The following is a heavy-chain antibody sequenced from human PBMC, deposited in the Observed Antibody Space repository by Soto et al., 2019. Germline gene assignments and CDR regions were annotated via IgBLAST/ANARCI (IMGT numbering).Heavy chain of an antibody. V-gene: IGHV1-69*13. CDR3: ARTSDYYDSSGYRYYGMDV. J-gene: IGHJ6*02. Sequence: ASVKVSCKASGGTFSSYAISWVRQAPGQGLEWMGGIIPIFGTANYAQKFQGRVTITADESTSTAYMELSSLRSEDTAVYYCARTSDYYDSSGYRYYGMDVWGQGTTVTVLL. CDR2: IIPIFGTA. D-gene: IGHD3-22*01. CDR1: GGTFSSYA.